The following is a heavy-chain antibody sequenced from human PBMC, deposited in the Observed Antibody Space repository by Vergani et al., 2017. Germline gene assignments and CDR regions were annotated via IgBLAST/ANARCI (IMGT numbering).Heavy chain of an antibody. V-gene: IGHV3-21*01. Sequence: EVQLVESGGGLVKPGGSLRLSCAASGFTFSSYSMNWVRQAPGKGLEWVSSISSRSSYIYYADSVKGRFTISRDNAKNSLYLQMNSLRADDTAVYYCARERELHPWGQGTLVIVSS. D-gene: IGHD1-26*01. CDR3: ARERELHP. CDR2: ISSRSSYI. J-gene: IGHJ5*02. CDR1: GFTFSSYS.